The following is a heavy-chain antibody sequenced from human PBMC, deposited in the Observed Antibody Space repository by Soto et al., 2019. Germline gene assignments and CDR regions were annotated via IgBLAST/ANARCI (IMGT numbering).Heavy chain of an antibody. Sequence: EVQLLESGGGLVQPGGSLRLSCAASGFTFSSYAMSWVRQAPGKGLEWVSAISGSGGSTYYADSVKGRFTISRDNSKNTLYLQMNSLRAEDTAVYYCARARYSSGWYNWFDPWGQGTLVTVSS. J-gene: IGHJ5*02. D-gene: IGHD6-19*01. CDR3: ARARYSSGWYNWFDP. V-gene: IGHV3-23*01. CDR2: ISGSGGST. CDR1: GFTFSSYA.